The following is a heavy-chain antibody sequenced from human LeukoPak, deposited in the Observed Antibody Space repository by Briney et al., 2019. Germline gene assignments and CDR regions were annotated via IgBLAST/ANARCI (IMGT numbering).Heavy chain of an antibody. CDR2: INTYNGNT. CDR1: GYTFTNFA. Sequence: ASVKVSCKASGYTFTNFAIGWVRQAPGEGLEWMGWINTYNGNTDYAQKVQDRVTMTADTSTSTAYMGLRSLRSDDTAVYYCTREDLCGGNVYRCGGSDSWGQGTLVTVSS. J-gene: IGHJ4*02. CDR3: TREDLCGGNVYRCGGSDS. D-gene: IGHD4-23*01. V-gene: IGHV1-18*01.